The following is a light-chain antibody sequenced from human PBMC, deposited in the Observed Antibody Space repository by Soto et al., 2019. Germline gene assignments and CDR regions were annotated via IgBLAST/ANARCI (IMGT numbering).Light chain of an antibody. CDR1: QSVSSSY. CDR3: QQYGSSPRT. J-gene: IGKJ1*01. CDR2: GAS. Sequence: EIVLTTSPGTLSLSPGERATLSCRASQSVSSSYLAWYQQKPGQAPRLLIYGASSRATGIPDRFSGSGSGTDFTLTISRLEPEDFAVYYCQQYGSSPRTFGQGTKV. V-gene: IGKV3-20*01.